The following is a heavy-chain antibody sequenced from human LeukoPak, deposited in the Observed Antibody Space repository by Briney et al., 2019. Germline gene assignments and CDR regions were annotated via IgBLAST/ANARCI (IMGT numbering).Heavy chain of an antibody. CDR2: IYHSGST. CDR1: GGSISNYY. V-gene: IGHV4-59*12. J-gene: IGHJ4*02. Sequence: PSETLSLTCTVSGGSISNYYWSWIRQPPGKGLEWIGYIYHSGSTNYNPSLKSRVTISVDTSKNQFSLKLSSVTAADTAVYYCAREEIAATFDYWGQGTLVTVSS. CDR3: AREEIAATFDY. D-gene: IGHD6-6*01.